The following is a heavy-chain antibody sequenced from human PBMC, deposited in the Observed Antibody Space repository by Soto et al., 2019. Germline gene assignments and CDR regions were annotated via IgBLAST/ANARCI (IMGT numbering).Heavy chain of an antibody. J-gene: IGHJ3*02. V-gene: IGHV3-30*18. Sequence: GGSLRLSCAASGFTFSSYGMHWVRQAPGKGLEWVAVISYDGSNKYYADSVKGRFTISRDNSKNTLYLQMNSLRAEDTAVYYCAKDPDGEDAFDIWGQGTMVTVSS. CDR1: GFTFSSYG. CDR3: AKDPDGEDAFDI. CDR2: ISYDGSNK.